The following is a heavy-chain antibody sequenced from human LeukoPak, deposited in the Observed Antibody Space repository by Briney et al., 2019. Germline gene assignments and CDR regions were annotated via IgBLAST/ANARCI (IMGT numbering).Heavy chain of an antibody. J-gene: IGHJ6*02. CDR2: INPADSDT. CDR1: VYSFTSYW. V-gene: IGHV5-51*01. Sequence: KVSCKGYVYSFTSYWIGWVRQMPGKGLEWMGIINPADSDTRYSPSFQGQVTISTDKSISTAYLQWSSLKDSDTAMYYCARLGDYGMDVWGQGTTVAVSS. CDR3: ARLGDYGMDV.